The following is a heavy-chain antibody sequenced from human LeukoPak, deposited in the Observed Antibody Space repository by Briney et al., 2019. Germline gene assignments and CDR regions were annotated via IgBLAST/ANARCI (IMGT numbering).Heavy chain of an antibody. CDR2: ISSSGTTI. V-gene: IGHV3-48*02. D-gene: IGHD3-22*01. CDR1: GFTFSNYI. J-gene: IGHJ4*02. CDR3: ARGVLRTSAYYGVDY. Sequence: GGSLRLSCAASGFTFSNYIMSWVRQAPGKGLEWVSYISSSGTTIYYADSIKGRFTISRDNAKNSLYLQMNSLRDEDTAVYYCARGVLRTSAYYGVDYWGQGTLVTVSS.